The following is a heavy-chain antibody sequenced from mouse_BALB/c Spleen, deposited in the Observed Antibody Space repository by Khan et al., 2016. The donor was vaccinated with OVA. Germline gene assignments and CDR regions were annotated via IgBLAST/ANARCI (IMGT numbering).Heavy chain of an antibody. J-gene: IGHJ3*01. CDR1: GYTFSSYW. Sequence: VQLQQSGAELMKPGASVKISCKATGYTFSSYWIEWVKQRPGHGLEWIGEILPGSGSNNYNEKFKGQATFTADTSSNTAYMQLSSLTSEDSAVYYGARGNYYGSSSWFGYWGQGTLVTVS. CDR2: ILPGSGSN. D-gene: IGHD1-1*01. CDR3: ARGNYYGSSSWFGY. V-gene: IGHV1-9*01.